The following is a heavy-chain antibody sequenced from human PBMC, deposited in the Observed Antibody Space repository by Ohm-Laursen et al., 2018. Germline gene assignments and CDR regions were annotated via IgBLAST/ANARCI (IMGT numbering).Heavy chain of an antibody. D-gene: IGHD3-16*01. Sequence: SDTLSLTWTVSGGSISSSSYYWGWIRQPPGKGLEWIGSIYYSGSTYYNPSLKSRVTISVDTSKNQFSLKLSSVTAADTAVYYCARWGTRAFDYWGQGTLVTVSS. CDR2: IYYSGST. J-gene: IGHJ4*02. V-gene: IGHV4-39*01. CDR1: GGSISSSSYY. CDR3: ARWGTRAFDY.